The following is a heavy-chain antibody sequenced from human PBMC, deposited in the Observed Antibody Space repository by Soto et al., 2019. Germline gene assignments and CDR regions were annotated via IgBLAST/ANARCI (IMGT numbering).Heavy chain of an antibody. D-gene: IGHD3-3*01. V-gene: IGHV3-7*03. J-gene: IGHJ6*02. CDR3: ARDKGVGDFWSGYFMNYYYYGMDV. CDR2: IKQDGSEK. CDR1: GFTFSSYW. Sequence: GGSLRLSCAASGFTFSSYWMSWVRQAPGKGLEWVANIKQDGSEKYYVDSVKGRFTISRDNAKNSLYLQMNSLRAEDTAVYYCARDKGVGDFWSGYFMNYYYYGMDVWGQGTTDTVSS.